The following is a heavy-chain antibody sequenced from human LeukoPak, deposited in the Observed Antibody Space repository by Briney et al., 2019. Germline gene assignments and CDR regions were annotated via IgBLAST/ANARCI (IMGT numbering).Heavy chain of an antibody. CDR1: GGSFSGYY. CDR2: INHSGST. J-gene: IGHJ6*03. CDR3: ARSWNYLYPRRHYYYYYMDV. V-gene: IGHV4-34*01. Sequence: SETLSLTCAVYGGSFSGYYWSWVRQPPGKGLEWIGEINHSGSTNYNPSLKSRVTISVDTSKNQFSLKLSSVTAADTAVYYCARSWNYLYPRRHYYYYYMDVWGKGTTVTVSS. D-gene: IGHD1-7*01.